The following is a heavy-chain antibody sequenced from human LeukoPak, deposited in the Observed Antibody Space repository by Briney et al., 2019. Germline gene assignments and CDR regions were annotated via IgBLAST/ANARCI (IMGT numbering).Heavy chain of an antibody. J-gene: IGHJ4*02. CDR3: ARDKDVYSDY. V-gene: IGHV3-21*01. CDR2: ISSSSSYI. Sequence: GGSLSLSCVGTGFTFSTYRMNWVRQAPGKGLEWVSSISSSSSYIYYADSVKGRITISRDNAKNSLYLQVNSLRVEDTAVYYCARDKDVYSDYWGQGTLVTVSS. CDR1: GFTFSTYR.